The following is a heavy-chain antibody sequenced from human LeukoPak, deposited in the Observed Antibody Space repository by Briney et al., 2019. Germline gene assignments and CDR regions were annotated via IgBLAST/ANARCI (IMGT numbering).Heavy chain of an antibody. Sequence: GASVKVSCKASGYTFTSNYIHWVRQAPGQGLEWMGIINPSGGSTSYAQKFQGRVTMTRDTSTSTVYMELSSLRSEDTAVYYCARSSGFGGVHPDYWGQGTLVTVSS. D-gene: IGHD3-16*01. CDR3: ARSSGFGGVHPDY. CDR1: GYTFTSNY. V-gene: IGHV1-46*01. CDR2: INPSGGST. J-gene: IGHJ4*02.